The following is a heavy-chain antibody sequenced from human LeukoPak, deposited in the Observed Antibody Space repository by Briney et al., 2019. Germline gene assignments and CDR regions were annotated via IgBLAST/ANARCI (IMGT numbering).Heavy chain of an antibody. CDR1: GFIFSSYW. CDR2: INTDGSST. D-gene: IGHD6-19*01. V-gene: IGHV3-74*01. CDR3: ARGGASSGWYNWYFDY. Sequence: PGGSLRLSCAASGFIFSSYWMHWVRHAPGKGLAWVSRINTDGSSTSYADSVKGRFTISRDNAKNTLYLQMNSLRAEDTAVYYCARGGASSGWYNWYFDYWGQGTLVTVSS. J-gene: IGHJ4*02.